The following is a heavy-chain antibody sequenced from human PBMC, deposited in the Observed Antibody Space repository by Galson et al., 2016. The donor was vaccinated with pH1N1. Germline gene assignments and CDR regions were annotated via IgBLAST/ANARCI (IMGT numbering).Heavy chain of an antibody. Sequence: ETLSLTCTVSRGSVSDGSFYWGWIRQPPGRGLEWIGNIYYSGHTYYNPSLKSRVTISVDTSKNQFSLTPTSVNVADTAVYYCARWVAWSSTWSQGTLVTVSS. V-gene: IGHV4-39*01. CDR2: IYYSGHT. CDR3: ARWVAWSST. J-gene: IGHJ4*02. D-gene: IGHD3-3*01. CDR1: RGSVSDGSFY.